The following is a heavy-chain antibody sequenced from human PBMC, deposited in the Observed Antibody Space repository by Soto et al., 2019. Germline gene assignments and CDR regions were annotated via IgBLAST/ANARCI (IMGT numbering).Heavy chain of an antibody. CDR1: GFTFEDYV. CDR3: TKDNGDGVDFWSGSPYHNYYGLDV. Sequence: EVQLVESGGGLVQPGRSLRLSCAASGFTFEDYVMHWVRQAPGKGLEWVSRISWNSRIIAYADSVKGRFTISRDNAKNSLYLQMNTLRREDTAVYYCTKDNGDGVDFWSGSPYHNYYGLDVWGQGTTVTVSS. V-gene: IGHV3-9*01. J-gene: IGHJ6*02. CDR2: ISWNSRII. D-gene: IGHD3-3*01.